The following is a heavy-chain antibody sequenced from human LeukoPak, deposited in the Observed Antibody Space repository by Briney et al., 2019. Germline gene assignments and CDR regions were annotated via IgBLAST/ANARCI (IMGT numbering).Heavy chain of an antibody. Sequence: SETLSLTCTVSGGSINNYYWGWIRQPPGKGLEWIGYIYYSGSTNYNPSLESRVSISVDTSRNQFSLKLTSVTAADTAVYYCARDRPQTGYSSGWYPKSIDAFDIWGQGTMVTVSS. CDR3: ARDRPQTGYSSGWYPKSIDAFDI. V-gene: IGHV4-59*01. CDR1: GGSINNYY. D-gene: IGHD6-19*01. J-gene: IGHJ3*02. CDR2: IYYSGST.